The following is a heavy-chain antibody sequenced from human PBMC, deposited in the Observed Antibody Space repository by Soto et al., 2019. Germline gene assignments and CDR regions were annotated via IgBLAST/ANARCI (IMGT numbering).Heavy chain of an antibody. D-gene: IGHD5-12*01. CDR3: AKGGYSGYLDY. CDR1: GGSISIYY. V-gene: IGHV4-59*01. J-gene: IGHJ4*02. CDR2: FYYSGST. Sequence: PSETQSLTCTVSGGSISIYYGSWIRQPPGKGLEWIGYFYYSGSTNYNPSLKSRVTISADTSKNQFSLRLSSVTAADTAVYYCAKGGYSGYLDYWGQGTLVTVSS.